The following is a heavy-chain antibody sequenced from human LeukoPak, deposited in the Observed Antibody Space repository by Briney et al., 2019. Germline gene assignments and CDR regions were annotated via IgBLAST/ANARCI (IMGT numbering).Heavy chain of an antibody. J-gene: IGHJ4*02. Sequence: PSETLSLTCTVSGGSISRSSYYWGWIRQPPGKGLEWIGSIYYSGSTYYNPSLKSRVTISVDTSKNQFSLKLSSVTAADTAVYYCARVGFGSYYDFWSGYYTGCGFDYWGQGTLVTVSS. CDR3: ARVGFGSYYDFWSGYYTGCGFDY. D-gene: IGHD3-3*01. CDR2: IYYSGST. CDR1: GGSISRSSYY. V-gene: IGHV4-39*07.